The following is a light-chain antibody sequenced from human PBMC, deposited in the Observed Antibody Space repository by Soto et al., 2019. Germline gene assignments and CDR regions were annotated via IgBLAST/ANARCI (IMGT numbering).Light chain of an antibody. CDR1: QTISSW. J-gene: IGKJ1*01. V-gene: IGKV1-5*01. CDR3: QQYSRYPWT. Sequence: DIKMTQSPSTLSASVGDRVTITCRPSQTISSWLAWYQQKPGRAPNLLIYDASSLESGVPSRFSGSGSGTEFTLTISSLQPDDFATYYCQQYSRYPWTFGQGTKVEIK. CDR2: DAS.